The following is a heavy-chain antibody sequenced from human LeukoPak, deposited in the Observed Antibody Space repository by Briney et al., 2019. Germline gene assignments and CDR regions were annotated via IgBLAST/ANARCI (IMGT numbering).Heavy chain of an antibody. CDR2: ISDSGDTQ. D-gene: IGHD3-22*01. CDR1: GFTFGDYY. J-gene: IGHJ4*02. V-gene: IGHV3-11*01. Sequence: KPGGSLRLSCAASGFTFGDYYMSWIRQAPGKGLEWVSYISDSGDTQYYADSVKGRFTISRDSGENSLYLQMNSLRVDDTAVYYCARDSGRDYYSSAGYWGQGTLVTVSS. CDR3: ARDSGRDYYSSAGY.